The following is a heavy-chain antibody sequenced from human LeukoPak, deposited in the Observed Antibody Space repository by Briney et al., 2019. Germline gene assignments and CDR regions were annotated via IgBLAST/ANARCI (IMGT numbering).Heavy chain of an antibody. Sequence: PSETLSLTCTVSGGAISSSSHYWGWIRQPPGKGLEWIGSIYHSGSTVYNPSLKSRVAISVDTSRNHLSLNLKYVTASDTAVYYCARNTTVTDWYFDLWGRGTLVTVSS. V-gene: IGHV4-39*02. J-gene: IGHJ2*01. CDR1: GGAISSSSHY. CDR3: ARNTTVTDWYFDL. CDR2: IYHSGST. D-gene: IGHD4-17*01.